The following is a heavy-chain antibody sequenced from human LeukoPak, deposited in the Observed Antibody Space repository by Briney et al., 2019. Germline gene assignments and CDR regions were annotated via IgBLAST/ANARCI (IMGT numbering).Heavy chain of an antibody. Sequence: GGSLRLSCAASGFTFSSYSMNWVRQAPGKGLEWVSSISSSSSYIYYADSVKGRFTISRDNAKNSPYLQLNSLRAEDTAVYYCARTSGSYGGFDYWGQGTLVTVSS. J-gene: IGHJ4*02. V-gene: IGHV3-21*01. CDR1: GFTFSSYS. CDR2: ISSSSSYI. D-gene: IGHD3-10*01. CDR3: ARTSGSYGGFDY.